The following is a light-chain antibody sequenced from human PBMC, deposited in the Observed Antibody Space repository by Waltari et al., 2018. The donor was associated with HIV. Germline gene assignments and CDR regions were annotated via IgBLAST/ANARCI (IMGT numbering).Light chain of an antibody. J-gene: IGKJ1*01. Sequence: EIVLTQSPGTLSLSPGERATLSCRAIQSVSSSYLAWYQQKPGQAPRLLIYGASSRATGIPDRFSGSGSGTDFTLTISRLGPEDFAVYYCQQYGSSPWTFGQGTKVEIK. CDR3: QQYGSSPWT. CDR1: QSVSSSY. V-gene: IGKV3-20*01. CDR2: GAS.